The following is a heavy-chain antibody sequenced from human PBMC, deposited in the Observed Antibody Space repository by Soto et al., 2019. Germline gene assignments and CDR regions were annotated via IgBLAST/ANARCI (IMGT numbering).Heavy chain of an antibody. V-gene: IGHV1-3*01. CDR2: ISNAGSGNT. D-gene: IGHD2-2*01. CDR3: ARESNHYQDFFQH. CDR1: GYPFPSFE. Sequence: ASVKVSCKTSGYPFPSFEVHWIRQAPGQRPEWMGGISNAGSGNTKYSQKFQARLTITGDKRATTVYMTLSSLTSEDTATYYCARESNHYQDFFQHWGHGTQVTVSS. J-gene: IGHJ4*01.